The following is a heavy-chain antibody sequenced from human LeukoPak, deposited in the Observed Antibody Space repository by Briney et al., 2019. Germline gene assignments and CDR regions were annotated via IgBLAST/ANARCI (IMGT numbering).Heavy chain of an antibody. D-gene: IGHD4-17*01. Sequence: GSSVKVSCKASGGTFSSYAISWVRQAPGQGLEWMGRIIPILGIANYAQKLQGRVTMTTDTSTGTAYMELRSLRSDDTAVYYCARGGRLRYGDYVPTPLLDYWGQGTLVTVSS. J-gene: IGHJ4*02. CDR1: GGTFSSYA. CDR3: ARGGRLRYGDYVPTPLLDY. CDR2: IIPILGIA. V-gene: IGHV1-69*04.